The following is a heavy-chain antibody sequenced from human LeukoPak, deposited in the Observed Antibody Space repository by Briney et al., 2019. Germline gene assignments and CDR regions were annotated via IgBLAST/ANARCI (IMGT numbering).Heavy chain of an antibody. J-gene: IGHJ4*02. CDR3: ASYDFWSGYYDDY. CDR2: IYTSGST. CDR1: GGSFSGYY. V-gene: IGHV4-59*10. D-gene: IGHD3-3*01. Sequence: PSETLSLTCAVYGGSFSGYYWTWIRQPPGKGLEWIGRIYTSGSTNLNSSLKSRVTMSVDTSKNQFSLKLTSVTAADTAVYYCASYDFWSGYYDDYWGREPWSPSPQ.